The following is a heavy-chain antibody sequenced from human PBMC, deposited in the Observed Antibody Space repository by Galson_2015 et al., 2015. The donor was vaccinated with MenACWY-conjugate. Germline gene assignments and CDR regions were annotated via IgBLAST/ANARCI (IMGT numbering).Heavy chain of an antibody. CDR3: ARESSRRKGPAPRLRAPEF. CDR2: VSFDGSGT. Sequence: SLRLSCAASGFTFRSYAIHWVRQAPGKGLEWVAVVSFDGSGTFYADSVRGRFSISRDDSKKMAHLQMDYLTFEDTAMYYCARESSRRKGPAPRLRAPEFWGQGIPVVVSS. V-gene: IGHV3-30*01. J-gene: IGHJ4*02. D-gene: IGHD6-6*01. CDR1: GFTFRSYA.